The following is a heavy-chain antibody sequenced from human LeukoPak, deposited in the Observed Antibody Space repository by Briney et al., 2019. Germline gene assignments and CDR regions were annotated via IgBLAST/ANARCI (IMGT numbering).Heavy chain of an antibody. CDR3: ARVIAGATLDYFDY. Sequence: PGGSLRLSCAASGFTFSSYSMNWVRQAPGKGLEWVSSISSSSSYIYYADSVKGRFTISRDNSKNTLYLQMNSLKVEDTALYYCARVIAGATLDYFDYWGQGTLVTVSS. J-gene: IGHJ4*02. V-gene: IGHV3-21*01. CDR2: ISSSSSYI. CDR1: GFTFSSYS. D-gene: IGHD1-26*01.